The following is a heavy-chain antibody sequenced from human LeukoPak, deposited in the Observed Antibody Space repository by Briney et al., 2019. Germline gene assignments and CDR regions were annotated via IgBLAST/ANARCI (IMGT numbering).Heavy chain of an antibody. CDR3: ARVVESYYRRSAFDI. D-gene: IGHD3-10*01. CDR1: GGTFSSYA. CDR2: ISAYNGNT. V-gene: IGHV1-18*01. Sequence: ASVKVSCKASGGTFSSYAISWVRQAPGQGLEWMGWISAYNGNTNYAQKLQGRVTMTTDTSTSTAYMELRSLRSDDTAVYYCARVVESYYRRSAFDIWGQGTMVTVSS. J-gene: IGHJ3*02.